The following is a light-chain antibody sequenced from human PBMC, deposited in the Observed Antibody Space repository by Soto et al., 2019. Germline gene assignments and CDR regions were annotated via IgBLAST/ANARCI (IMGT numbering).Light chain of an antibody. CDR2: QDI. J-gene: IGLJ2*01. CDR1: KLGNKY. Sequence: SYELTQPPSVSVSPGQTASITCSGDKLGNKYACWYQQKPGQSPVLVIYQDIKRPSGIPERFSGSNSGNTATLTISGTQAMDEADYYRQAWDSSTVVFGGGTKVTVL. CDR3: QAWDSSTVV. V-gene: IGLV3-1*01.